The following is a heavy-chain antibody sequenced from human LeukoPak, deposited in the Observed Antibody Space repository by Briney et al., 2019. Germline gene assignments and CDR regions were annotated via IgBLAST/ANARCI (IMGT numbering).Heavy chain of an antibody. J-gene: IGHJ4*02. Sequence: PGGSLRLSCAASGFAFSSYVLHWVRRAPGKGPEWVSAIGTGGDTYYADSVMGRFTISRDNAKKSLFLQMNSLIAEDMAVYYCARVSWGFNCSGGSCYSETNFDYWGQGTLVTVSS. CDR1: GFAFSSYV. CDR2: IGTGGDT. V-gene: IGHV3-47*02. D-gene: IGHD2-15*01. CDR3: ARVSWGFNCSGGSCYSETNFDY.